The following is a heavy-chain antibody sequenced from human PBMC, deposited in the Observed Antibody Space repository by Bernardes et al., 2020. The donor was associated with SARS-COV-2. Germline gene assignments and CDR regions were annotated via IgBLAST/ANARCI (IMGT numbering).Heavy chain of an antibody. J-gene: IGHJ6*02. D-gene: IGHD6-19*01. CDR2: INAGNGNT. CDR3: AREIGEAAVAGTPYYYYGMDV. CDR1: GYTFTSYA. V-gene: IGHV1-3*01. Sequence: ASVKVSCKASGYTFTSYAMHWVRQAPGQRLEWMGWINAGNGNTKYSQKFQGRVTITRDTSASTAYMELSSLRSEDTAVYYCAREIGEAAVAGTPYYYYGMDVWGQGTTVTVSS.